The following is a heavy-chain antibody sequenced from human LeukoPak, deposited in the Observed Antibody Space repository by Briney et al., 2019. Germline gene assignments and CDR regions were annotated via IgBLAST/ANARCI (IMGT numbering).Heavy chain of an antibody. CDR3: ARELERTGAFDI. Sequence: PGRSLRLSCAASGFTFSSNDMPWVRQAPGKGLEWVAVISYDGSNKYYADSVKGRFTISRDNSKNTLYLQMNSLRAEDTAVYYCARELERTGAFDIWGQGTKVTVSS. CDR2: ISYDGSNK. CDR1: GFTFSSND. J-gene: IGHJ3*02. D-gene: IGHD1-1*01. V-gene: IGHV3-30*01.